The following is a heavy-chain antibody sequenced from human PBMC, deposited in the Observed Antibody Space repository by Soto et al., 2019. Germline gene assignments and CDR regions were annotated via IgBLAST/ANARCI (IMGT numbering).Heavy chain of an antibody. V-gene: IGHV4-59*01. CDR2: VYYTGST. D-gene: IGHD3-22*01. J-gene: IGHJ4*02. CDR3: ARGRTVRNYADDSSDYFYFFDY. CDR1: GDSISTSY. Sequence: SETLSLTCTVSGDSISTSYWGWMRQSPGKELEWIGYVYYTGSTNYNPSLKSRVTISVDRSKNQFSLKLTSANAADTAVYYCARGRTVRNYADDSSDYFYFFDYWGQGTQVTVSS.